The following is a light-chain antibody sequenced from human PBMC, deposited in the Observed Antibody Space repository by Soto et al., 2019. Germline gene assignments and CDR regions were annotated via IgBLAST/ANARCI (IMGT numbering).Light chain of an antibody. Sequence: DIQMTQSPSSLSASVGDRVTITCREIQSISSYLNCYQHKPGKAPKLLIYAASSLQSGVPSRFSGSGSGTDFTLTISSLQTEDFATYYCHQSYSTPFTFGPGTKVDLK. J-gene: IGKJ3*01. V-gene: IGKV1-39*01. CDR3: HQSYSTPFT. CDR2: AAS. CDR1: QSISSY.